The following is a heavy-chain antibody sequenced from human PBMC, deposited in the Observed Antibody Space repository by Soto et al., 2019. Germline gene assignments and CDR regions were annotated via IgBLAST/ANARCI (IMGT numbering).Heavy chain of an antibody. D-gene: IGHD4-17*01. CDR3: ARESFYGADFDY. CDR2: IHYSGRT. Sequence: LSLTCSVSGDAITTGYYYWSWIRQPPGKGLEWIGYIHYSGRTFYNPSLKNRLSISTDTSTNQFSLRLTSVTAADTAVYYCARESFYGADFDYWGQGILVTVSS. CDR1: GDAITTGYYY. J-gene: IGHJ4*02. V-gene: IGHV4-30-4*01.